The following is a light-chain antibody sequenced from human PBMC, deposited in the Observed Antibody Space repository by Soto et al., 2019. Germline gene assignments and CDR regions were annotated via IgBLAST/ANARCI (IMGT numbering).Light chain of an antibody. Sequence: EIVVTQSPATLSVSPGERVTLSCRASQSVSSSLAWYQQRPGQAPRLLIYDTSTRAAGIAARFSGSVSGTEFTLTISSMQSEDSAVYYCQQYVHWPPGAFGQGTTVEIK. CDR1: QSVSSS. J-gene: IGKJ1*01. CDR3: QQYVHWPPGA. CDR2: DTS. V-gene: IGKV3-15*01.